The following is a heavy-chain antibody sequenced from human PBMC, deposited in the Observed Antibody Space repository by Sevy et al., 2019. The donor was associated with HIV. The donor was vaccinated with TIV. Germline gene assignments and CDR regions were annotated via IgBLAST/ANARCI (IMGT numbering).Heavy chain of an antibody. CDR2: ISYDGSNR. Sequence: GGSLRLSCATSGFRLSNYAMHWVRQAPGKGLEWVALISYDGSNRYYADSVKGRFTISRDNSKYTLYVQMNSLKTEDTAVYYCARIVTGGSYVSGMDVWGQGTTVTVSS. V-gene: IGHV3-30-3*01. CDR3: ARIVTGGSYVSGMDV. D-gene: IGHD2-21*02. CDR1: GFRLSNYA. J-gene: IGHJ6*02.